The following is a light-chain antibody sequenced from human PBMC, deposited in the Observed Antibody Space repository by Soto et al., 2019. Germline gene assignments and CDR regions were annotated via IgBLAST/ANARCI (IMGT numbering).Light chain of an antibody. CDR2: DAS. CDR3: QQRSTWPQT. V-gene: IGKV3-11*01. CDR1: QSVTTR. Sequence: EIVLTQSPATLSLSPGERATLSCRASQSVTTRLGWYQQKPGQAPRLLIYDASNRATGIPDRFSGSGSGTDFTLPISRLEPEDSAVYYCQQRSTWPQTFGQGTKVEIK. J-gene: IGKJ1*01.